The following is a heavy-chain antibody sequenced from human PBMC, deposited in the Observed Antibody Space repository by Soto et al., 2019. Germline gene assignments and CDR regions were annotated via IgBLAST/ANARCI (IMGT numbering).Heavy chain of an antibody. CDR3: AREVATIYGMDV. J-gene: IGHJ6*02. V-gene: IGHV3-7*03. CDR1: GFTFVSYW. D-gene: IGHD5-12*01. CDR2: IKQDGSEK. Sequence: GGSLRLSCAASGFTFVSYWIICVRQAPGKGLEWVANIKQDGSEKYYVDSVKGRFTISRDNAKNSLYLQMNSLRAEDTAVYYCAREVATIYGMDVWGQGTTVTVSS.